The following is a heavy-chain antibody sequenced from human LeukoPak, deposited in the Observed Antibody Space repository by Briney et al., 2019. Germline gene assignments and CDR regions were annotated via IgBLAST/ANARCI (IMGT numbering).Heavy chain of an antibody. D-gene: IGHD1-26*01. CDR3: AGALGIVGAAPAIQLDY. V-gene: IGHV3-21*01. CDR2: ISSSSSYI. CDR1: ELNFSSYS. J-gene: IGHJ4*02. Sequence: GESPRLSCATYELNFSSYSMSVVRQAPRKGMKWVSSISSSSSYIYYADSVKGRFTISRDNAKNSLYLQMNSLRAEDTAVYYCAGALGIVGAAPAIQLDYWGQGTLVTVSS.